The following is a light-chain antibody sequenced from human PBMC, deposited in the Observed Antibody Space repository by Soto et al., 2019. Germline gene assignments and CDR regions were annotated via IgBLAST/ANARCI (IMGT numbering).Light chain of an antibody. CDR1: QSVSIK. CDR3: QQYNKWPPIT. V-gene: IGKV3-15*01. J-gene: IGKJ5*01. Sequence: VLTQSAATLSVSPGERATLSCRASQSVSIKLAWYQQKPGQAPRLLIYDTSTRATGIPARFSGSGSGTEFTLTISSLQSEDFAVYYCQQYNKWPPITFGQRTRLE. CDR2: DTS.